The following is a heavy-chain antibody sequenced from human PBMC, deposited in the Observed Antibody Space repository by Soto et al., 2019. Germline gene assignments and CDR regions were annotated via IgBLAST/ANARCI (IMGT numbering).Heavy chain of an antibody. CDR1: GFSLSTSGMC. D-gene: IGHD3-22*01. J-gene: IGHJ3*02. V-gene: IGHV2-70*01. CDR3: ARNLKIYDSSGSDAFDI. CDR2: IDWDDDK. Sequence: SGPTLVNPTQTLTLTCTFSGFSLSTSGMCVSWIRQPPGKALEWLALIDWDDDKYYSTSLKTRLTISKDTSKNQVVLTMTNMDPVXKATYYCARNLKIYDSSGSDAFDIGGQGTMVTVSS.